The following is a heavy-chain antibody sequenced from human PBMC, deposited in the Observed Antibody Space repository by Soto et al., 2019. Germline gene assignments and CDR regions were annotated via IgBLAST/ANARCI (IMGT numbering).Heavy chain of an antibody. D-gene: IGHD5-18*01. CDR1: GFTFSSYW. CDR2: IKQDGSEK. V-gene: IGHV3-7*01. Sequence: PGGSLRLSCAASGFTFSSYWMSWVRQAPGKGLEWVANIKQDGSEKYHVDSVKGRFTISRDNAKNSLYLQMNSLRAEDTAVYYCARDRRWIQLWLRGAFDIWGQGTMVTVSS. CDR3: ARDRRWIQLWLRGAFDI. J-gene: IGHJ3*02.